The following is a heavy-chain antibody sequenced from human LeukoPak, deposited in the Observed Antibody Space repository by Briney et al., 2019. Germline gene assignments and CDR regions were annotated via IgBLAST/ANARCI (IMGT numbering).Heavy chain of an antibody. CDR1: GGTFSSYA. CDR3: ARDSDPYYYGSGSYYCSVAY. D-gene: IGHD3-10*01. Sequence: SVKVSCKASGGTFSSYAISCVRQAPGQGLEWMGRIIPIFGTANYAQKFQGRVTITTDESTSTASMELSSLRSEDTAVYYCARDSDPYYYGSGSYYCSVAYWGQGTLVTVSS. V-gene: IGHV1-69*05. J-gene: IGHJ4*02. CDR2: IIPIFGTA.